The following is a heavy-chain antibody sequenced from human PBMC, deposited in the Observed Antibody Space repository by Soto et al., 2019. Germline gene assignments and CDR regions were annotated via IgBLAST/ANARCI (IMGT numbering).Heavy chain of an antibody. CDR3: ARFEEVPAAILSAFDI. V-gene: IGHV3-21*01. CDR2: ISSSSSYI. CDR1: GFTFSSYS. D-gene: IGHD2-2*01. Sequence: VQLVESGGGLVKPGGSLRLSCAASGFTFSSYSMNWVRQAPGKGLEWVSSISSSSSYIYYADSVKGRFTISRDNAKNSLYLQMNSLRAEDTAVYYCARFEEVPAAILSAFDIWGQGTMVTVSS. J-gene: IGHJ3*02.